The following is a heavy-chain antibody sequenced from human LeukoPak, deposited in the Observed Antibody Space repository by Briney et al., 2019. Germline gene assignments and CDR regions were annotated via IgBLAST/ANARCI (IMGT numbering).Heavy chain of an antibody. J-gene: IGHJ4*02. CDR2: IKHDGSEK. Sequence: PGGSLRLSCAGSGFTFSSHWMTWVRQTPGKGLEWVASIKHDGSEKNYVDSVKGRFTISRDNAKNSLYVEMNNLRGEDTAVYYCARDNFDWRPLDCWSQGTLVTVSS. V-gene: IGHV3-7*03. CDR3: ARDNFDWRPLDC. D-gene: IGHD3-9*01. CDR1: GFTFSSHW.